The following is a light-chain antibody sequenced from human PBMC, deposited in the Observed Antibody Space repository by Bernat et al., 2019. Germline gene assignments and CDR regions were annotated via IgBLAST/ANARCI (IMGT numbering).Light chain of an antibody. Sequence: QSALTQPASVSGSPGQSITISCTGTSSDIGGYNFVSWYQQHPGKAPKLMISDVSHRPSGVSNRFSASKSSNTASLTISGLQAEDEADYYCCSYTSWSSPYVFGTGTKVTVL. CDR2: DVS. J-gene: IGLJ1*01. V-gene: IGLV2-14*03. CDR3: CSYTSWSSPYV. CDR1: SSDIGGYNF.